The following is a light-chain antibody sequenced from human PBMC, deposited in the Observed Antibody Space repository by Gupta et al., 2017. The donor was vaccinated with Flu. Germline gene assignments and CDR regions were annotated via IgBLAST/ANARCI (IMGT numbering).Light chain of an antibody. CDR3: QQYDNWPPT. CDR2: GAS. V-gene: IGKV3-15*01. CDR1: QSVSSY. Sequence: EIIMTQSPATLSVSPGESVTLSCRASQSVSSYLAWYQQKPGQAPRLLIYGASTRATGIPARFSGSGSGTEFTLTISSLQSEDFAVFYCQQYDNWPPTFGQGTKVEVK. J-gene: IGKJ1*01.